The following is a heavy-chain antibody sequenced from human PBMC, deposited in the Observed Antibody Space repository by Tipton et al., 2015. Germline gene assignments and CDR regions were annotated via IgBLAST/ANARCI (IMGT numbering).Heavy chain of an antibody. V-gene: IGHV1-69*06. Sequence: QSGAEVKKPGSSVKVSCKASGDTFRGFAFSWVRQAPGQRLEWMGGTIPLSRTTILPQKFQGRVTITADKSSSTAYMELTSLRSEDTAVYYCASPNFQCILGVCYGGSALDHWGQGTLVTVSS. D-gene: IGHD3-10*01. CDR1: GDTFRGFA. CDR2: TIPLSRTT. J-gene: IGHJ4*02. CDR3: ASPNFQCILGVCYGGSALDH.